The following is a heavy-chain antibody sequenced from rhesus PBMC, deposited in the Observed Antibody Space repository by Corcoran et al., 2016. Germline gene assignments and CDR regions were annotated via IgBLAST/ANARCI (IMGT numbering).Heavy chain of an antibody. J-gene: IGHJ2*01. CDR1: GGPIISSY. Sequence: QVQLQESGPGLVKPSEPLSLPSAVSGGPIISSYSRWIRLATGQGLEWIGRIDSSGSTYYNPYLKIRVTLSLDTSKNQFSLKLSSLTAADTAVYYCARRTTVSSYWYFDLWGPGTPITISS. CDR3: ARRTTVSSYWYFDL. CDR2: IDSSGST. V-gene: IGHV4S11*01. D-gene: IGHD4-29*01.